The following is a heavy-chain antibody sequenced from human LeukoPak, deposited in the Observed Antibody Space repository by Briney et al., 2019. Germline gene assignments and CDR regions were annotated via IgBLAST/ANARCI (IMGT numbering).Heavy chain of an antibody. CDR1: GFTFSSYG. D-gene: IGHD3-22*01. Sequence: GGSLRLSCAASGFTFSSYGMHWVRQAPGKGLEWVAVISYDGSNKYYADSVKGRFTISRDNSKNTLYLQMNSLRAEDTAVYYCAKDRGGGRSGYYLFDYWGQGTLVTVSS. CDR3: AKDRGGGRSGYYLFDY. V-gene: IGHV3-30*18. J-gene: IGHJ4*02. CDR2: ISYDGSNK.